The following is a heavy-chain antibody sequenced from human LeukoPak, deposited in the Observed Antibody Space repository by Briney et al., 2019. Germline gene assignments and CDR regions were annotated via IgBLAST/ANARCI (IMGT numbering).Heavy chain of an antibody. CDR2: FSPKTGGS. D-gene: IGHD1-26*01. CDR1: GYTFIGHY. CDR3: VRDSGGSYYYPSDY. J-gene: IGHJ4*02. V-gene: IGHV1-2*02. Sequence: ASVKVSCKASGYTFIGHYMHWVRQAPGHGLEWMGWFSPKTGGSHFAQKFRGRVAMTTDTSISTAYLELSSLRSDDTAVYYCVRDSGGSYYYPSDYWGQGTLVTVSS.